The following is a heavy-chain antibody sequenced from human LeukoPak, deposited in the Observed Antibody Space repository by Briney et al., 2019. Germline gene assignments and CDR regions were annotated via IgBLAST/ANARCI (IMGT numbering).Heavy chain of an antibody. CDR1: GFTFTNYG. Sequence: GASVKVSCKASGFTFTNYGIIWVRQAPGQGLEWMGRISPYTGTTDYAQKFQGRVSMTTDSSTSTAYMELRSLRSDDTGVYYCARTSFRVGLGSPERYWGQGTLVTVSS. V-gene: IGHV1-18*01. J-gene: IGHJ4*02. CDR3: ARTSFRVGLGSPERY. CDR2: ISPYTGTT. D-gene: IGHD1-26*01.